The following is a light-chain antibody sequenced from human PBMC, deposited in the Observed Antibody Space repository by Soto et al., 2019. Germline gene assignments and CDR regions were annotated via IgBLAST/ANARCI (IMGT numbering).Light chain of an antibody. J-gene: IGLJ2*01. V-gene: IGLV2-14*01. CDR1: GSDVGGYNY. CDR2: EVS. Sequence: QSALTQPASVSGSPGQSITISYTGTGSDVGGYNYVSWYQQHPGKAPKLIIYEVSNRPSGVSNRFSGSKSGNTASLTISGLQAEDEADYYCSSYTSSSTLLVFDGGTKLTVL. CDR3: SSYTSSSTLLV.